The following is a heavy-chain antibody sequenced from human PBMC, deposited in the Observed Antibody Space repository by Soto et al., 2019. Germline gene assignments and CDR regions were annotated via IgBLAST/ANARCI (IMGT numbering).Heavy chain of an antibody. CDR1: GFDFSSHD. Sequence: PGGSLRLSCAASGFDFSSHDMNWVRRAPGKGLEWIAYINRRGVTHYADSVEGRFSISRDNAQNALFLQMYSLRDEDTAVYYCARDAAEINSYYIDFWGQGVLVTVS. CDR3: ARDAAEINSYYIDF. J-gene: IGHJ4*02. V-gene: IGHV3-48*02. CDR2: INRRGVT. D-gene: IGHD3-16*01.